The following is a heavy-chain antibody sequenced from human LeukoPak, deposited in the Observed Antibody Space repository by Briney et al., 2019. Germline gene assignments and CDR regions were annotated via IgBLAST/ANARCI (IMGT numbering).Heavy chain of an antibody. Sequence: ASVKVSCKASGYTFTSYDINWVRQATGQGLEWMRWMNPNSGNTGYAQKFQGRVTMTRNTSISTAYMELSSLRSEDTAVYYCARRWNYYGSGSYFPWGQGTLVTVSS. CDR2: MNPNSGNT. V-gene: IGHV1-8*01. D-gene: IGHD3-10*01. J-gene: IGHJ5*02. CDR1: GYTFTSYD. CDR3: ARRWNYYGSGSYFP.